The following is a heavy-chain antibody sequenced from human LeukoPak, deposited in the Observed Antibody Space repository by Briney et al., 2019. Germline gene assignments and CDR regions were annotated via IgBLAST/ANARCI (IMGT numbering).Heavy chain of an antibody. CDR2: INHSGST. D-gene: IGHD6-13*01. J-gene: IGHJ6*03. CDR3: ARGGQYSSSWYVDYYYYYMDV. CDR1: GGSFSGYY. V-gene: IGHV4-34*01. Sequence: PSETLSLTCAVYGGSFSGYYWSWIRQPPGKGLEWIGEINHSGSTNYNPSLKSRVTISVDTSKNQFSLKLSSVTAADTAVYYCARGGQYSSSWYVDYYYYYMDVWGKGTTVTVPS.